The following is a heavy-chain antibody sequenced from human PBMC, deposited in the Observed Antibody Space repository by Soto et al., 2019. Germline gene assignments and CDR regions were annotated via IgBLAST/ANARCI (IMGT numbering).Heavy chain of an antibody. D-gene: IGHD6-13*01. Sequence: EVQLLESGGGLLQLGGSPRLSCAASGFTFGSYALNWVRQAPGKGLEWVSVISGSGGSTYYADSVKGRFTISRVNSKNTLYLQMNSLRAEDTAVYYLARRSSSWYFDYWGQGTLVTVSS. V-gene: IGHV3-23*01. CDR3: ARRSSSWYFDY. CDR2: ISGSGGST. J-gene: IGHJ4*02. CDR1: GFTFGSYA.